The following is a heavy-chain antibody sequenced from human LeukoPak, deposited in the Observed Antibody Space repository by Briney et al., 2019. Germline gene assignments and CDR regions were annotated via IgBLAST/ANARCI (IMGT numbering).Heavy chain of an antibody. D-gene: IGHD6-19*01. CDR1: GYAITSYG. J-gene: IGHJ4*02. CDR2: ISAYNGNT. V-gene: IGHV1-18*01. Sequence: ASVKVSCKASGYAITSYGISWVRQAPGQGLEWMGWISAYNGNTNYAQKLQGRVTMTTDTSTSTAYMELRSLRSDDTAVYYCARPSSGSPIPSFDYWGQGTLVTVSS. CDR3: ARPSSGSPIPSFDY.